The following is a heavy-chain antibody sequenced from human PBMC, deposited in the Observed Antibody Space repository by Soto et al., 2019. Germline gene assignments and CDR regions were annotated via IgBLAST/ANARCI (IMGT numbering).Heavy chain of an antibody. V-gene: IGHV3-53*04. CDR2: IYSGGNT. CDR3: ARFETAPAIWAAVDS. CDR1: GFTVSSNY. D-gene: IGHD3-9*01. J-gene: IGHJ3*02. Sequence: VQLVESGGGLVQPGGSLRLSCAASGFTVSSNYMSWVRQAPGKGLEWVAVIYSGGNTYYADSVKGGFSIPRHNSKNTLYLQMNSLRAEDTAVYYCARFETAPAIWAAVDSWGQGT.